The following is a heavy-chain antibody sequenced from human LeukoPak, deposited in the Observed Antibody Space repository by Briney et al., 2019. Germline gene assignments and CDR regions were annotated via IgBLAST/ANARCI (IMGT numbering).Heavy chain of an antibody. V-gene: IGHV1-2*06. Sequence: ASVKVSCKASGYTFTGYYMHWVRQAPGQGLEWMGRIHPNSGGTNYAQKFQGRVTMTRDTSISTAYMELSRLRSDDTAVYYCARTTYYDFWSGALDVWGKGTTVTISS. J-gene: IGHJ6*04. CDR1: GYTFTGYY. CDR2: IHPNSGGT. D-gene: IGHD3-3*01. CDR3: ARTTYYDFWSGALDV.